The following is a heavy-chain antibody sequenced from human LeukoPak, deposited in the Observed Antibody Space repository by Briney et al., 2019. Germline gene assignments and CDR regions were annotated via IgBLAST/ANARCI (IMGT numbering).Heavy chain of an antibody. D-gene: IGHD7-27*01. Sequence: RGSLRLSCAASGFTFSSYSMNWVRQAPGKGLEWVSSISSSSSYIYYADSVKGRFTISRDNAKNSLYLQMNSLRAEDTAVYYCASLYDSRTGGYMDVWGKGTTVTVSS. CDR1: GFTFSSYS. J-gene: IGHJ6*03. CDR2: ISSSSSYI. CDR3: ASLYDSRTGGYMDV. V-gene: IGHV3-21*01.